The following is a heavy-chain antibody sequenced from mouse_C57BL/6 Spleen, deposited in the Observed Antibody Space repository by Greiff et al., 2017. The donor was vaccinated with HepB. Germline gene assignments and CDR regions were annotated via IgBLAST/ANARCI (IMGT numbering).Heavy chain of an antibody. Sequence: QVQLQQPGAELVMPGASVKLSCKASGYTFTSYWMHWVKQRPGQGLEWIGEIDPSDSYTNYNQKFKGKSTLTVDKSSSTAYMKLSSLTSEDSAVYECARRRWGRSETKWYYDVWGTGTTVTVSS. J-gene: IGHJ1*03. V-gene: IGHV1-69*01. CDR1: GYTFTSYW. CDR2: IDPSDSYT. CDR3: ARRRWGRSETKWYYDV. D-gene: IGHD2-3*01.